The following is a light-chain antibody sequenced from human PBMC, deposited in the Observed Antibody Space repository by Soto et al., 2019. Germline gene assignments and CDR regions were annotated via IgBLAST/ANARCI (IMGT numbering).Light chain of an antibody. J-gene: IGKJ2*01. V-gene: IGKV3-20*01. CDR2: GAF. Sequence: EIVLAQSPGTLSLSPGERATLSCRASQSIRSSYLAWYQQKPGQAPRLLIYGAFSRAAAIPDRFSGTESGTDFTLTISRLEPEDYAIYYCHQYGNSPWTFGQGTKLEIK. CDR3: HQYGNSPWT. CDR1: QSIRSSY.